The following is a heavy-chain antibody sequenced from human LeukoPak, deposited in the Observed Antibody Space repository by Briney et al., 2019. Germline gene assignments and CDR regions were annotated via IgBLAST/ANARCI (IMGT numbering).Heavy chain of an antibody. CDR1: GYTFTSYA. Sequence: GASVKVSCKASGYTFTSYAMHWVRQAPGQRLEWMGWINAGNGNTKYSQKFQGRVTITRDTSASTAYMELSSLRSEDTAVYYCAREDIVVVVAATQYYFDYWGQGTLVTVSS. J-gene: IGHJ4*02. CDR3: AREDIVVVVAATQYYFDY. V-gene: IGHV1-3*01. CDR2: INAGNGNT. D-gene: IGHD2-15*01.